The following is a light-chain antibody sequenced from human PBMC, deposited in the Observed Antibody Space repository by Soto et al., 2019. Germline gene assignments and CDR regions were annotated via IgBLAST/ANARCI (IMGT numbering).Light chain of an antibody. J-gene: IGKJ1*01. CDR2: DAS. V-gene: IGKV1-5*01. CDR3: QQYESYMT. Sequence: DIHITQSPSTLSASVGDRVTITCRASLSVSSWLAWYQQKPGMAPKLLIYDASSLQNGVPSRFSGSGSGTEFTLTISGLQPDDSATYYCQQYESYMTFGQGTKVDIK. CDR1: LSVSSW.